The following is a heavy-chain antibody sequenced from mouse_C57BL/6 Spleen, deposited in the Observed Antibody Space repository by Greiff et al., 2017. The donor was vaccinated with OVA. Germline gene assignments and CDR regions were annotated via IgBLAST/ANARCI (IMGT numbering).Heavy chain of an antibody. CDR3: TTGSSYVKFAY. V-gene: IGHV14-4*01. J-gene: IGHJ3*01. Sequence: EVQLQQSGAELVRPGASVKLSCTASGFNIKDDYMHWVKQRPEQGLEWIGWIDPENGDTEYASKFQGKATITADTSSNTAYLQLSSLTSEDTAVYYRTTGSSYVKFAYWGQGTLVTVSA. D-gene: IGHD1-1*01. CDR1: GFNIKDDY. CDR2: IDPENGDT.